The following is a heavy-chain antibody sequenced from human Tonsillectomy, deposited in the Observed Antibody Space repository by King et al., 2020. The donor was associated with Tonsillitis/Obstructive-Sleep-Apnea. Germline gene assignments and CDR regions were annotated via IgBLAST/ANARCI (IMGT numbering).Heavy chain of an antibody. J-gene: IGHJ3*02. CDR3: ARAIVVEAGGDAFDI. CDR1: GGSISSYS. D-gene: IGHD2-21*01. V-gene: IGHV4-59*01. Sequence: QLQESGPGLVKPSETLSLTCTVSGGSISSYSWSWIRQPPGKGLEWIGYIYYSGSTNSNPALKSRVTISVDTSKNQFSLKLSSGTAADTAVYYCARAIVVEAGGDAFDIWGQGTMFTVSS. CDR2: IYYSGST.